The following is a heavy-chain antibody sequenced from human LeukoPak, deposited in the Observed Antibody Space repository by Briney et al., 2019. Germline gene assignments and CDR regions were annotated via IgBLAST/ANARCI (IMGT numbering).Heavy chain of an antibody. CDR2: IIPIFGTA. J-gene: IGHJ6*03. D-gene: IGHD6-19*01. CDR1: GGTFSSYA. Sequence: SVKVSCKASGGTFSSYAFSWVRQAPGQGLEWMGRIIPIFGTANYAQKFQGRVTITTDESTSTAYMELSSLRSEDTAVYYCARGEGSGWFLADYYYMDVWGKGTTVTVSS. V-gene: IGHV1-69*05. CDR3: ARGEGSGWFLADYYYMDV.